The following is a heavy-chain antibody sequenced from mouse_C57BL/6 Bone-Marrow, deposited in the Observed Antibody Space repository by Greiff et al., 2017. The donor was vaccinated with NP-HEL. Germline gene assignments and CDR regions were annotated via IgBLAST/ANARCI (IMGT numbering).Heavy chain of an antibody. V-gene: IGHV5-17*01. J-gene: IGHJ1*03. Sequence: DVKLVESGGGLVKPGGSLKLSCAASGFTFSDYGMHWVRQAPEKGLEWVAYISSGSSTIYYADTVKGRFTISRDNAKNTLFLQMTSLRSEDTAMYYCARKSGYYEWYFDVWGTGTTVTVSS. CDR1: GFTFSDYG. CDR2: ISSGSSTI. D-gene: IGHD2-4*01. CDR3: ARKSGYYEWYFDV.